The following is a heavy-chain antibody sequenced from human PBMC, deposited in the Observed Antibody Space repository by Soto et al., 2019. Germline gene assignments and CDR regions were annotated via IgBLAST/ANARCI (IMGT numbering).Heavy chain of an antibody. CDR2: ISGSGRTT. CDR1: GFTFGTYA. J-gene: IGHJ6*03. Sequence: EVQLLESGGGLVQPGGSLRLSCAASGFTFGTYAMKWLRQAPGRGLECVSFISGSGRTTYYAESVKGRFIVSRDNSKSTMYLQMNSLRAEDTALYYCAKFRGPSYSYYYMDVWGKGTTVTVSS. CDR3: AKFRGPSYSYYYMDV. D-gene: IGHD3-16*01. V-gene: IGHV3-23*01.